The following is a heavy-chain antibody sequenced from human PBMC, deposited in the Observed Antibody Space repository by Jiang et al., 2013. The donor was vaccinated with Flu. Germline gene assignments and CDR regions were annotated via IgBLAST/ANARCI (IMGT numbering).Heavy chain of an antibody. J-gene: IGHJ2*01. D-gene: IGHD7-27*01. CDR3: ARRSTNWPHYYFEL. Sequence: GAEVKKPGESLKISCQASGYTFARYWIGWARQMPGKGLEWMGIIFPIDSDTKYSPSFQGQVTISVDKSINTAYLQWSSLKTSDTAIYYCARRSTNWPHYYFELWGRGTLVTVSS. CDR2: IFPIDSDT. CDR1: GYTFARYW. V-gene: IGHV5-51*01.